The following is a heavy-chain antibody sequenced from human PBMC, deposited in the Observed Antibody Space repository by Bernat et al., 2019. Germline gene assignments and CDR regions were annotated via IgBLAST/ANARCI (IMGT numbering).Heavy chain of an antibody. V-gene: IGHV5-51*03. CDR3: AWMSGQGRDGYNFDY. D-gene: IGHD5-24*01. CDR2: IYPDDSDT. J-gene: IGHJ4*02. CDR1: GYSFTIYW. Sequence: EVQLVQSGAEVKKPGESLMISCKGSGYSFTIYWIVWVRQILGKCLEWMGIIYPDDSDTRYSPSFQGQVTISADKYNSTDYLQWSSLKASDTAMYYCAWMSGQGRDGYNFDYWGQGTLVTVSS.